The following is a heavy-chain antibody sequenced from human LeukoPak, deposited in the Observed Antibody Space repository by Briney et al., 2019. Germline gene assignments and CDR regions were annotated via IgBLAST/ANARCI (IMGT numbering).Heavy chain of an antibody. CDR1: GFTVSSNY. J-gene: IGHJ4*02. CDR2: NYSGGST. V-gene: IGHV3-66*01. CDR3: AKDQRWELLSSFDY. Sequence: PGGSLRLSCAASGFTVSSNYMSWVRQAPGKGLEWVSVNYSGGSTYYADSVKGRFTISRDNSKNTLYLQMNSLRAEDTAVYYCAKDQRWELLSSFDYWGQGTLVTVSS. D-gene: IGHD1-26*01.